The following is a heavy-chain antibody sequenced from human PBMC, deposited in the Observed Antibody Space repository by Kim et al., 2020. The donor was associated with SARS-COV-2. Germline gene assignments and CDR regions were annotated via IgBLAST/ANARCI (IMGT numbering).Heavy chain of an antibody. J-gene: IGHJ4*02. V-gene: IGHV3-48*02. Sequence: DSVKGRFTISRDNAKNSLYLQMNSLRDEDTAVYYCARDRGAYGSGSYTDYWGQGTLVTVSS. CDR3: ARDRGAYGSGSYTDY. D-gene: IGHD3-10*01.